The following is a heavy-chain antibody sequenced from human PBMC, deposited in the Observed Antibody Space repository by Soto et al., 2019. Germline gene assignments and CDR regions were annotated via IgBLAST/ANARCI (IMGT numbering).Heavy chain of an antibody. Sequence: QLQLQESGPGLVKPSETLSLTCTVSGGSISSNTFHWGWIRQPPGKGLEWIGSIYYSGNTYYNPSLKGRVTISVDTSENQFSLKLSSVTAADTAVYYCARMPRYNWNYDTFDIWGQGTMVTVSS. V-gene: IGHV4-39*01. CDR1: GGSISSNTFH. J-gene: IGHJ3*02. CDR2: IYYSGNT. D-gene: IGHD1-7*01. CDR3: ARMPRYNWNYDTFDI.